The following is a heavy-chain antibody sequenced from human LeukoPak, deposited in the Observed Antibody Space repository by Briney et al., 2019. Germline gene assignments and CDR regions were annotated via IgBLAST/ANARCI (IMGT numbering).Heavy chain of an antibody. Sequence: GGSLRLSCAASGFTVSSSYMSWVRQAPGKGLEWVSIISSAGTTYYADSVKGRFTISRDNSKNTVYLQVNSLRDEDTAVYYCAKRSEYHFDCWGQGTLVTVSS. CDR3: AKRSEYHFDC. J-gene: IGHJ4*02. V-gene: IGHV3-66*01. D-gene: IGHD2-2*01. CDR2: ISSAGTT. CDR1: GFTVSSSY.